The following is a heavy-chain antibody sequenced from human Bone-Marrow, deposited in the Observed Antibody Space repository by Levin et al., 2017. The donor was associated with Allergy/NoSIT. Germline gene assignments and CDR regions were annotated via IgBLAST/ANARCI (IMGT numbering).Heavy chain of an antibody. D-gene: IGHD1-1*01. CDR1: GASIRTAGFY. J-gene: IGHJ4*02. CDR3: ARFWNYFDH. CDR2: VFYSGNT. V-gene: IGHV4-31*03. Sequence: SQTLSLTCNVSGASIRTAGFYWTWIRQRPGKGLEWIGYVFYSGNTYYNPSLESRLSISLDTSKNQFSLNLRSVTAADTAVYYCARFWNYFDHWGQGTLVIVSS.